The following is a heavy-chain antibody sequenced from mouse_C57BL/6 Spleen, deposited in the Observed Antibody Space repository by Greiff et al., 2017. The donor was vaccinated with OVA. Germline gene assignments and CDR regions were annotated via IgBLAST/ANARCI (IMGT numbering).Heavy chain of an antibody. CDR2: IYPSDSET. D-gene: IGHD2-2*01. CDR1: GYTFTSYW. J-gene: IGHJ2*01. V-gene: IGHV1-61*01. Sequence: QVQLQQPGAELVRPGSSVKLSCKASGYTFTSYWMDWVKQRPGQGLEWIGNIYPSDSETHYNQKFKDKATLTVDKSSSTAYMQLSSLTSEDSAFYYCARDGYGYPYYFDYWGQGTTLTVSS. CDR3: ARDGYGYPYYFDY.